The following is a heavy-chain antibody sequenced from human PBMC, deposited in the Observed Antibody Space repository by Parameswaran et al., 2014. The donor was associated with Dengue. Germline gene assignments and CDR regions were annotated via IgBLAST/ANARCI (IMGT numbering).Heavy chain of an antibody. D-gene: IGHD6-6*01. Sequence: ASETLSLTCTVSGGSVSSGNYYWSWIRQPPGKGLEWIGYIYYSGSTNYNPSLESRVTISVDTSKNQFSLKLSSVTTADTAVYFCARYTTSSFRFFDYWGQGTLVTVSS. CDR3: ARYTTSSFRFFDY. CDR2: IYYSGST. J-gene: IGHJ4*02. CDR1: GGSVSSGNYY. V-gene: IGHV4-61*01.